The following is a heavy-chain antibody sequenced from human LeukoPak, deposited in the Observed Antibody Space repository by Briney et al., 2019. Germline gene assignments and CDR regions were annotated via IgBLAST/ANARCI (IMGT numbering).Heavy chain of an antibody. CDR1: GGSISNYS. CDR2: ISYSGST. CDR3: ARVGRGDYIWGSYSFDY. V-gene: IGHV4-59*01. D-gene: IGHD3-16*01. Sequence: PSETLSLTCTFSGGSISNYSWSWIRQPPGKGLEWIGYISYSGSTNYNPSLKSRVTISLDTSKKQFSLKLSSVTAADTAVYYCARVGRGDYIWGSYSFDYWGQGTLVTVSS. J-gene: IGHJ4*02.